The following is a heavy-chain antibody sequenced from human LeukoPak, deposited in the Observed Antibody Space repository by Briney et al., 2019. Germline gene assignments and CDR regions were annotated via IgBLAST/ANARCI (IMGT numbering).Heavy chain of an antibody. V-gene: IGHV1-2*02. CDR2: INPNSGGT. CDR3: ARDGPENFWSGYYTGLYYYYGMDV. D-gene: IGHD3-3*01. Sequence: GASVKVSFKASGYTFTGYYMHWVRQAPGQGLEWMGWINPNSGGTNYAQKFQGRVTMTRDTSISTAYMELSRLRSDDTAVYYCARDGPENFWSGYYTGLYYYYGMDVWGQGTTVTVSS. CDR1: GYTFTGYY. J-gene: IGHJ6*02.